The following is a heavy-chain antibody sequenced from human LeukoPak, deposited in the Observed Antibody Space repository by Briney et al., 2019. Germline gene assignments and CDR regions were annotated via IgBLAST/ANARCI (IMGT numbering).Heavy chain of an antibody. J-gene: IGHJ4*02. CDR3: ARVKRLRFLEWSNPFDY. V-gene: IGHV4-59*08. CDR1: GGSISSYY. Sequence: SETLSLTCTVSGGSISSYYWSWIRQPPGKGLEWIGYIYYSGSTNYNPSLKSRVTISVDTSKNQFSLKLSSVTAADTAVYYCARVKRLRFLEWSNPFDYWGQGTLVTVSS. CDR2: IYYSGST. D-gene: IGHD3-3*01.